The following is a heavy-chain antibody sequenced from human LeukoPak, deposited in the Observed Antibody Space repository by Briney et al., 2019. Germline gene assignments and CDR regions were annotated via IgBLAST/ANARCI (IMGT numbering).Heavy chain of an antibody. D-gene: IGHD2/OR15-2a*01. V-gene: IGHV4-59*01. Sequence: PSETLSLTCIVSGGSISSYYWSWIRQPPGKGLEWIGYIYYGGSTNYNPSLKNRVTISVDTSKNQFSLELTSVTAADTAVYYCSRGAFPTPDYWGQGALVTVSS. CDR1: GGSISSYY. CDR3: SRGAFPTPDY. CDR2: IYYGGST. J-gene: IGHJ4*02.